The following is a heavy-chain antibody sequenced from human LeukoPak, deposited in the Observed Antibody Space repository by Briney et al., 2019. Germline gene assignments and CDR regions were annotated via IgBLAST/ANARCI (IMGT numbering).Heavy chain of an antibody. CDR3: ARVASATLAVAGTEIDY. CDR2: ISAYNGNT. CDR1: GYTFTSYG. Sequence: ASVKVSCKASGYTFTSYGISWVRQAPGQGLEWMGWISAYNGNTNYAQKLQGRVTMTADTSTSTAYMELRSLRSDDTAVYYCARVASATLAVAGTEIDYWGQGTLVTVSS. J-gene: IGHJ4*02. D-gene: IGHD6-19*01. V-gene: IGHV1-18*01.